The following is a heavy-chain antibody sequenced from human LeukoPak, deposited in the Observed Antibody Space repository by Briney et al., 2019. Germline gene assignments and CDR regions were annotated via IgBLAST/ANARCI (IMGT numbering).Heavy chain of an antibody. CDR1: GGSISSHY. Sequence: ASETLSLTCTVSGGSISSHYWSWIRQPPGKGLEWIGYIYYSGSTNYTNYNPSLKSRVTISVDTSKNQFSLKLSSVTAADTAVYYCARDPIVGVGDWYFDLWGRGTLVTVSS. V-gene: IGHV4-59*11. CDR2: IYYSGSTNYT. CDR3: ARDPIVGVGDWYFDL. J-gene: IGHJ2*01. D-gene: IGHD3-16*02.